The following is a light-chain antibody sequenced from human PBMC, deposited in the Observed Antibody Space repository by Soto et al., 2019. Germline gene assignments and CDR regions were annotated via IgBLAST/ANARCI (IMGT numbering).Light chain of an antibody. CDR3: QQYNNWRT. CDR2: GAF. CDR1: QSVGSN. J-gene: IGKJ1*01. Sequence: IMMTQSPATLSVSPGERATLSCRASQSVGSNLAWYQQKPGQAPRLLIYGAFTRATGIPARFSGGGSGTEFTLTISSLQSEDFAVYYCQQYNNWRTFGQGTRVEI. V-gene: IGKV3-15*01.